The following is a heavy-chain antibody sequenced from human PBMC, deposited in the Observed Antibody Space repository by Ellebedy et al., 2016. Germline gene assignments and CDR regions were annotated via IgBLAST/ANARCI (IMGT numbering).Heavy chain of an antibody. J-gene: IGHJ6*03. D-gene: IGHD3-22*01. CDR3: ARYYYDSSGYYYLYYYYYYMDV. CDR1: GFTFSSYW. V-gene: IGHV3-7*01. Sequence: GGSLRLXXAASGFTFSSYWMSWVRQAPGKGLEWVANIKQDGSEKYYVDSVKGRFTISRDNAKNSLYLQMNSLRAEDTAVYYCARYYYDSSGYYYLYYYYYYMDVWGKGTTVTVSS. CDR2: IKQDGSEK.